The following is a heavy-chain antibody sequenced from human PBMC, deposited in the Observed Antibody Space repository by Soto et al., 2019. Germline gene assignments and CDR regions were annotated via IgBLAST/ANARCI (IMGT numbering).Heavy chain of an antibody. D-gene: IGHD3-16*02. CDR1: GYTFTSYD. Sequence: ASVKVSCKASGYTFTSYDINWVRQATGQGLEWMGWMNPNSGNTGYAQKFQGRVTMTEDTSTDTAYMELSSLRSEDTAVYYCATGYMTTFDYWGQGTLVTVSS. J-gene: IGHJ4*02. V-gene: IGHV1-8*01. CDR3: ATGYMTTFDY. CDR2: MNPNSGNT.